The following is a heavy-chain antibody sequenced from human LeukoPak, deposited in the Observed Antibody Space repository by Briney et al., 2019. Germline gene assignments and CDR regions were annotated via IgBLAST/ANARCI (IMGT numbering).Heavy chain of an antibody. CDR2: INHSGST. CDR1: GGSFSGYY. CDR3: ASPGSYDILTGYYRSLDY. D-gene: IGHD3-9*01. V-gene: IGHV4-34*01. Sequence: SETLSLTCAVYGGSFSGYYWSWIRQPPGKGLEWIGEINHSGSTNYNPSPKSRVTISVDTSKNQFSLKLSSVTAADTAVYYCASPGSYDILTGYYRSLDYWGQGTLVTVSS. J-gene: IGHJ4*02.